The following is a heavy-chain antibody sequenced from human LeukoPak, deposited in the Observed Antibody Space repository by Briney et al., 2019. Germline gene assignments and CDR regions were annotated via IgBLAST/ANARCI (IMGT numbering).Heavy chain of an antibody. V-gene: IGHV5-10-1*01. CDR3: ARHDGWLSHYWYFDL. CDR1: GYSFTSYW. D-gene: IGHD6-19*01. CDR2: IDPSDSYT. Sequence: GESLKISCKGSGYSFTSYWISWVRQMPGKGLEWMGRIDPSDSYTNYSPSLQGHVTISADKSISTAYLQWSSLKASDTAMYYCARHDGWLSHYWYFDLWGRGTLVTVSS. J-gene: IGHJ2*01.